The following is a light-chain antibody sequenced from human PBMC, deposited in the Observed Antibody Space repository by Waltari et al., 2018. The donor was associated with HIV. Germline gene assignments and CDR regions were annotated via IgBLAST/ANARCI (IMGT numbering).Light chain of an antibody. J-gene: IGLJ3*02. CDR1: SSAVGSHNL. V-gene: IGLV2-23*02. Sequence: QSALTQPASVSGSPGQSITISCTATSSAVGSHNLASWYQHHPGRAPKLIIYEVIKRPSGVSHRFSGSKSGNTASLTISGLQAEDEADYYCCSFADTNTWVFGGGTKLTVL. CDR3: CSFADTNTWV. CDR2: EVI.